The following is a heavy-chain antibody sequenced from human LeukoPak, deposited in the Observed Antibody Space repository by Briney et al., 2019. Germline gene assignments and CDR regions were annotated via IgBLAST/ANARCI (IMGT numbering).Heavy chain of an antibody. CDR1: GYTFTGYF. Sequence: ASVKVSCMASGYTFTGYFMHWVRQAPGQGLEWVGWINPNGGGTNYAQNFKGRVTMTRDTSISTAYMELSRLRSEDTAVYYCARDPSWELPFHYYYMDVWGKGTTVTISS. D-gene: IGHD1-26*01. V-gene: IGHV1-2*02. CDR3: ARDPSWELPFHYYYMDV. J-gene: IGHJ6*03. CDR2: INPNGGGT.